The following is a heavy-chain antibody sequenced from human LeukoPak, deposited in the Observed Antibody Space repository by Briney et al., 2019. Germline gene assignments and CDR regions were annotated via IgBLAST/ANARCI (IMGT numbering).Heavy chain of an antibody. CDR1: GGSISSYY. V-gene: IGHV4-59*01. D-gene: IGHD3-22*01. CDR3: ARDRYYYDTSGPPLDI. Sequence: LETLSLTCTVSGGSISSYYWGWIRQPPGKGLEWIGYIYYSGSTNYNPSLKSRVTISVDTSKNQFSLKLSSVTAADTAVYYCARDRYYYDTSGPPLDIWGQGTMVTVSS. J-gene: IGHJ3*02. CDR2: IYYSGST.